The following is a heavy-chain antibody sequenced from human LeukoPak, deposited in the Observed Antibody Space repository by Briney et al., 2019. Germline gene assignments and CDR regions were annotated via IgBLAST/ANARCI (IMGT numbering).Heavy chain of an antibody. Sequence: GGSLRLSCAASGFIFSSYGINWVRQAPGKGLEWVAFIRYDGSNKYYADSVKGRFTISRDNAKNSLYLQMNSLRAEDTAVYYCARDTNYYDSSGYSESWFDPWGQGTLVTVSS. V-gene: IGHV3-30*02. D-gene: IGHD3-22*01. CDR2: IRYDGSNK. J-gene: IGHJ5*02. CDR1: GFIFSSYG. CDR3: ARDTNYYDSSGYSESWFDP.